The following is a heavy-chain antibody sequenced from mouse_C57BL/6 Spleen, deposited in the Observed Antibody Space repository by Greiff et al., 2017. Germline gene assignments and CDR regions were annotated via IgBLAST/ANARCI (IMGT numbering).Heavy chain of an antibody. Sequence: QVQLQQPGAELVMPGASVKLSCKASGYTFTRYWMHWVKQRPGEGLEWIGEIDPSDSYTNYNQKFKGKSTLTVDKSSSTAYMQLSSLTSEDSAVYYCARRGYVDYFDYWGQGTTLTVSS. D-gene: IGHD3-1*01. CDR1: GYTFTRYW. J-gene: IGHJ2*01. CDR3: ARRGYVDYFDY. CDR2: IDPSDSYT. V-gene: IGHV1-69*01.